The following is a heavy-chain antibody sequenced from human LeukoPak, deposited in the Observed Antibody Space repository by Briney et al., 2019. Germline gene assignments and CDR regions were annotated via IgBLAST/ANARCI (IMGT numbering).Heavy chain of an antibody. J-gene: IGHJ3*01. V-gene: IGHV3-7*01. Sequence: GGPLRLSCAVSGFNFNSYWMNWVRQAPGKGLEWVANIKQDESEKNYVDSVKGRFTISRDNANNLLHLQMNNLRADDTAVYYCARRSGYYWDAFDVWGQGTMVTVSS. CDR2: IKQDESEK. CDR3: ARRSGYYWDAFDV. D-gene: IGHD3-22*01. CDR1: GFNFNSYW.